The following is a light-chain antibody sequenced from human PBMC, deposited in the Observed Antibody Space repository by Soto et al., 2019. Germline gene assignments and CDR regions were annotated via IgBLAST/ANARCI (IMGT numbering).Light chain of an antibody. V-gene: IGKV3-20*01. Sequence: EIVLTQSPGIVSLSPGDRATLSCRASESLINNYLAWYQQKPGQAPRLLNFGASTRATGIPARFRGSGSGTDFTLTISRLEPEDFAVYHCQQYGYSPYSFGQGTKLQI. J-gene: IGKJ2*03. CDR2: GAS. CDR1: ESLINNY. CDR3: QQYGYSPYS.